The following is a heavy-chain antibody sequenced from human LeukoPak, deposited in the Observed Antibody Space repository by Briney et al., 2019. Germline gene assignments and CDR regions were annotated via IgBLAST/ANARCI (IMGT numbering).Heavy chain of an antibody. V-gene: IGHV4-61*02. Sequence: PSETLSLTCTVSGGSISSGSYDWSWIRQPAGKGLEWIGRIYTSGSTNYNPSLKSRVTISVDTSKNQFSLKLSSVTAADTAVYYCARGHVVVTAILAFDIWGQGTMVTVSP. CDR1: GGSISSGSYD. CDR3: ARGHVVVTAILAFDI. J-gene: IGHJ3*02. CDR2: IYTSGST. D-gene: IGHD2-21*02.